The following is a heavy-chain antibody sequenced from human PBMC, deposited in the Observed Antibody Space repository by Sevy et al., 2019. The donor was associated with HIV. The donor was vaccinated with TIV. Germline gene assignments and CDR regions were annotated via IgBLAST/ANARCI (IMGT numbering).Heavy chain of an antibody. J-gene: IGHJ4*02. D-gene: IGHD6-13*01. CDR3: ARLAPGGVGAASDY. CDR1: GGSVSSGSYY. CDR2: IYYSGST. Sequence: SETLSLTCTVSGGSVSSGSYYWSWIRQPPGKGLEWIGYIYYSGSTNYDPSLKSRVTISVDTSKNQFSLKLGSVTAADTAVYYCARLAPGGVGAASDYWGQGTLVTVSS. V-gene: IGHV4-61*01.